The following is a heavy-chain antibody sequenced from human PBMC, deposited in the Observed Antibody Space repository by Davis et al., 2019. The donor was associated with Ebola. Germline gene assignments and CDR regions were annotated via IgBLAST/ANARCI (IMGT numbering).Heavy chain of an antibody. CDR1: GGSISSYY. Sequence: SETLSLTCTVSGGSISSYYWSWIRQPPGKGLEWIGYIYYSGSTNYNPSLKSRVTISVDTSKNQFSLKLSSVTAADTAVYYCARHEATVTTSWFDPWGQGTLVTVSS. J-gene: IGHJ5*02. V-gene: IGHV4-59*08. D-gene: IGHD4-17*01. CDR3: ARHEATVTTSWFDP. CDR2: IYYSGST.